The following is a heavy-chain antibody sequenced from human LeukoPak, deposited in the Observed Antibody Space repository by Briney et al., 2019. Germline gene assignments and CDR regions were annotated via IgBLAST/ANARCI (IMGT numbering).Heavy chain of an antibody. CDR2: IGGGGGST. Sequence: GGSLRLSCAASGFTYGNYAMTWVRQAPGEGLEWVSGIGGGGGSTSYADSVKGRFTISRDNSKNMMYLQMNSLRAEDTAVYYCAKGVDRDGSGSYLTFDYWGQGTLVTVSS. J-gene: IGHJ4*02. CDR1: GFTYGNYA. CDR3: AKGVDRDGSGSYLTFDY. D-gene: IGHD3-10*01. V-gene: IGHV3-23*01.